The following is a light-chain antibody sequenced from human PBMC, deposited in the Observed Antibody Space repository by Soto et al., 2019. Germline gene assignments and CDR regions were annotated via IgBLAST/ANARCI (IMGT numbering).Light chain of an antibody. V-gene: IGLV2-14*03. CDR3: SSYTTSSTLV. CDR2: DVT. J-gene: IGLJ1*01. CDR1: SRDVAAYDY. Sequence: QSALTQPASVSGSPGQSITISCTGTSRDVAAYDYVSWYQQHPGKPPKLLIYDVTKRPSGISYRFSASKSGNTASLTISGLLPEDEAAYYCSSYTTSSTLVFGPGTKLTVL.